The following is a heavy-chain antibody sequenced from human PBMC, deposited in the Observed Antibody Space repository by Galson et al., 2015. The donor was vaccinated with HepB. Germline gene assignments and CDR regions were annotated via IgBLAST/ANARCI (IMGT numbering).Heavy chain of an antibody. Sequence: SVKVSCTTSGYTFTGYYINWVRQAPGQGLEWMGWIDPNRGSTRYAQRFQGRVTVTRDTSIDTDHMDLSRLRSDDTAVYYCATNYDTSDYYSFHYWGQGTLITVSS. J-gene: IGHJ4*02. CDR2: IDPNRGST. CDR3: ATNYDTSDYYSFHY. D-gene: IGHD3-22*01. V-gene: IGHV1-2*02. CDR1: GYTFTGYY.